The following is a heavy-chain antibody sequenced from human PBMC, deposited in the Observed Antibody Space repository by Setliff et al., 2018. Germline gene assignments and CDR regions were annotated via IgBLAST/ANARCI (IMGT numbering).Heavy chain of an antibody. V-gene: IGHV3-30*03. J-gene: IGHJ4*02. CDR2: TSYDGKNN. Sequence: PGGSLRLSCAASGFNFNIFAINWVRQDPGKGLEWLAVTSYDGKNNYYGDSVKGRFTISRDNSQNTVYLQMNALSGDDTALYFCARAQNIFAGNLDSWGQGTLVTVSS. CDR3: ARAQNIFAGNLDS. CDR1: GFNFNIFA.